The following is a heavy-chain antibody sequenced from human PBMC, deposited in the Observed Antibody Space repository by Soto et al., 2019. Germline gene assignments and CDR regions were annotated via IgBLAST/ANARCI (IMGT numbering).Heavy chain of an antibody. CDR1: GFTFSSYA. V-gene: IGHV3-30*04. Sequence: GGSLRLSCAASGFTFSSYAMHWVRQAPGKGLEWVAVISYDGSNKYYADSVKGRFTISRDNSKNTLYLQMKSLRAEDTAVYYCAKDYYDSSGYYFDYYYGMDVWGQGTTVTVSS. CDR3: AKDYYDSSGYYFDYYYGMDV. D-gene: IGHD3-22*01. CDR2: ISYDGSNK. J-gene: IGHJ6*02.